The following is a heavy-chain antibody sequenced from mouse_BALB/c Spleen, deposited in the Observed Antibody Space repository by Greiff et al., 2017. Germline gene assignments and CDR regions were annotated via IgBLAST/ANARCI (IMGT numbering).Heavy chain of an antibody. CDR2: ISSGGSYT. V-gene: IGHV5-6*01. CDR1: GFTFSSYG. D-gene: IGHD2-13*01. Sequence: EVKVVESGGDLVKPGGSLKLSCAASGFTFSSYGMSWVRQTPDKRLEWVATISSGGSYTYYPDSVKGRFTISRDNAKNTLYLQMSSLKSEDTAMYYCARHGEGFAYWGQGTLVTVSA. J-gene: IGHJ3*01. CDR3: ARHGEGFAY.